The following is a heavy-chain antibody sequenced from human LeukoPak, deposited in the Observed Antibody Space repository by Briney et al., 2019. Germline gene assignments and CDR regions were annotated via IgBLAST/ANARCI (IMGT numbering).Heavy chain of an antibody. CDR2: INPNSGGT. V-gene: IGHV1-2*02. J-gene: IGHJ3*02. CDR3: ARAIDMIVVVSGLDAFDI. Sequence: ASVKVSCKASGYTFTGYYMHWVRQAPGQGLEWVGWINPNSGGTNYAQKFQGRVTMTRDTSISTAYMELSRLRSDDTAVYYCARAIDMIVVVSGLDAFDIWGQGTMVTVSS. CDR1: GYTFTGYY. D-gene: IGHD3-22*01.